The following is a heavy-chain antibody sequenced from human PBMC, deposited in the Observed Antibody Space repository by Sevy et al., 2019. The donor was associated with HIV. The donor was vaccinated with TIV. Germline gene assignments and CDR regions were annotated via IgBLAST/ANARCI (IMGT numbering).Heavy chain of an antibody. CDR3: ARDLRVYCSGGSGNTPFDY. CDR1: GDSVSSNSAA. J-gene: IGHJ4*02. V-gene: IGHV6-1*01. D-gene: IGHD2-15*01. Sequence: SQTLSLTCAISGDSVSSNSAAWNWIRQSPSRGLEWLGRTYYRSKWYNDYAVSVKSRITINPDTSKNQFSLQLNSVTPEDTAVYYCARDLRVYCSGGSGNTPFDYWGQGTRVTVSS. CDR2: TYYRSKWYN.